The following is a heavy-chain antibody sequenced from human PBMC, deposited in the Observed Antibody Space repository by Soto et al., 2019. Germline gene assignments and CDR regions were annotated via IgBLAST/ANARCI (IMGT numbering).Heavy chain of an antibody. V-gene: IGHV3-23*01. Sequence: PCWSLRLSCAASGFTFSSYAMRWVRQVPGKGLEWVSGIGVRGDSPYYAESVKARFTICRDNSKNTVDLQMNSLSVDDTAGISCVQWITGAAKYYFQYRGHGALVTVSS. CDR2: IGVRGDSP. D-gene: IGHD6-19*01. J-gene: IGHJ4*01. CDR1: GFTFSSYA. CDR3: VQWITGAAKYYFQY.